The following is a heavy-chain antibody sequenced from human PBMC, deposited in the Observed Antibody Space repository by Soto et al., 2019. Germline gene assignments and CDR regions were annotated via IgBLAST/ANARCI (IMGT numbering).Heavy chain of an antibody. J-gene: IGHJ6*02. CDR1: GGTFSSYA. Sequence: SVKVSCKASGGTFSSYAISWVRQAPGQGLEWMGGIIPIFGTANYARKFQGRVTITADESTSTAYMELSSLRSEDTAVYYCARAEEYYYYGMDVWGQGTTVTVSS. CDR2: IIPIFGTA. CDR3: ARAEEYYYYGMDV. V-gene: IGHV1-69*13.